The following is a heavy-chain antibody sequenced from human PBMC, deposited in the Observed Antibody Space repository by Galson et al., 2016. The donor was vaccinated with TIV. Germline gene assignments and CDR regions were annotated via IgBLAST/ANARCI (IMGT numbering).Heavy chain of an antibody. V-gene: IGHV3-23*01. CDR1: GFSFNTYG. CDR3: TKEGSGFVAGGGFVDY. J-gene: IGHJ4*02. D-gene: IGHD6-25*01. Sequence: SLRLSCAASGFSFNTYGMMWVRQAPGKGLEWVSFISYTGGSTYYEDTVKGRFTISRGNSKKTMYLQMNSLRVEDTAVYYCTKEGSGFVAGGGFVDYWGQGILVTVSS. CDR2: ISYTGGST.